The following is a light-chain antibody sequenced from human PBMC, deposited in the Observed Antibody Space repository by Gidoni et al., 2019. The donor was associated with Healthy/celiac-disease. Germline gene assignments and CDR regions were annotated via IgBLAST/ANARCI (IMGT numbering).Light chain of an antibody. V-gene: IGKV1-5*03. J-gene: IGKJ4*01. CDR2: KAS. Sequence: DIQMTQSPSTLSASVGDRVTITCRASQSISSWLAWYQQKPGKAPKLLIYKASSLESGVPSRFSGGGSGTEFTLTISSLQPDDFATYYCQQYNSYPLTFXGXTKVEIK. CDR3: QQYNSYPLT. CDR1: QSISSW.